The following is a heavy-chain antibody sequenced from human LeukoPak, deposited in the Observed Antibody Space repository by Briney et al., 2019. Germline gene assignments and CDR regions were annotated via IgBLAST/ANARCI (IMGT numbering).Heavy chain of an antibody. D-gene: IGHD7-27*01. J-gene: IGHJ4*02. CDR3: ARDPALGKFDY. CDR2: IHQDGNEK. V-gene: IGHV3-7*04. Sequence: GGSLTLSCAASGCTFSTYWRSWVRQAPGRGLEWVANIHQDGNEKYYVDSVKGRFTISRDNAKNSVYLQMNRLTAEGTALYYCARDPALGKFDYWGQGTLVTVSS. CDR1: GCTFSTYW.